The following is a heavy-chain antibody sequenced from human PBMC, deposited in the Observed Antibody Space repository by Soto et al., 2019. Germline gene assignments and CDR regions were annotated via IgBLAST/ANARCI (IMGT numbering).Heavy chain of an antibody. Sequence: GGSLRLSCAASGFTFSGYWMHWVRQAPGKGLVWVSRIRSDGSTTSYADSVKGRFTISRDNAKNTLYLQMNSLRAEDTAVYDCARPHWLHPRGPGSLVTVAS. J-gene: IGHJ5*02. CDR1: GFTFSGYW. CDR2: IRSDGSTT. CDR3: ARPHWLHP. D-gene: IGHD6-6*01. V-gene: IGHV3-74*01.